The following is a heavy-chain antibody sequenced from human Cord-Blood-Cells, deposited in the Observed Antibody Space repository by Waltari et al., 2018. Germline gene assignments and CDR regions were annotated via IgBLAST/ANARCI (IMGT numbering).Heavy chain of an antibody. V-gene: IGHV4-39*01. CDR1: GGSISSSSYY. Sequence: QLQLQESGPGLVKPSETLSLTCTVSGGSISSSSYYWCWIRQPPGKGLERIGSIYYSGSTYYNPSLKSRVTISVDTSKNQFSLKLSSVTAADTAVYYCARQHSERSREYWGQGTLVTVSS. D-gene: IGHD1-1*01. J-gene: IGHJ4*02. CDR2: IYYSGST. CDR3: ARQHSERSREY.